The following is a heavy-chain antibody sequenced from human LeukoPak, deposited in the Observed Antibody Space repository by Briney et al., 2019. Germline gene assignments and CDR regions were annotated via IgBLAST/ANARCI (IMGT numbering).Heavy chain of an antibody. CDR3: ARSLVVAATLFDY. D-gene: IGHD2-15*01. J-gene: IGHJ4*02. Sequence: SETLSLTCTVSGYSISSGYYWGWIRQPPGKGLEWIVSIYHSGSTYYNPSLKSRLTISIDTSKNQFSLKLSSVTAADTAVYYCARSLVVAATLFDYWGQGTLVTVSS. V-gene: IGHV4-38-2*02. CDR1: GYSISSGYY. CDR2: IYHSGST.